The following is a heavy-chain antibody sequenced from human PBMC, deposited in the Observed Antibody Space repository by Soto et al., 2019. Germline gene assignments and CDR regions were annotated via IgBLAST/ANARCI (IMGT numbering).Heavy chain of an antibody. D-gene: IGHD3-3*01. Sequence: QVQLVQSGAEVKKPGSSVKVSCKASGGTFSSYAISWVRQAPGQGLEWMGGIIPIFGTANYAQKFQGRVTITADESTITAYVGLSSLRSEDTAVYYCARAQGFWSGCRTESVDWYFDLWGRGPLVTVSS. CDR3: ARAQGFWSGCRTESVDWYFDL. CDR2: IIPIFGTA. CDR1: GGTFSSYA. V-gene: IGHV1-69*01. J-gene: IGHJ2*01.